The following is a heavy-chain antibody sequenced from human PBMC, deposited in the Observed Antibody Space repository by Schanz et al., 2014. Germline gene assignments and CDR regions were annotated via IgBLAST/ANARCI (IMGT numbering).Heavy chain of an antibody. CDR2: ISSSSSYI. J-gene: IGHJ6*02. D-gene: IGHD6-13*01. CDR3: AREEGWGIAAAGPIHYYYGMDV. V-gene: IGHV3-21*01. CDR1: GFTFSSYS. Sequence: EVQLVESGGGLVKPGGSLRLSCAASGFTFSSYSMNWVRQAPGKGLEWVSSISSSSSYIYYADSVKGRFTISRDNAKNSLYLQMNSLRAEDTAVYYCAREEGWGIAAAGPIHYYYGMDVWGQGTTVTVSS.